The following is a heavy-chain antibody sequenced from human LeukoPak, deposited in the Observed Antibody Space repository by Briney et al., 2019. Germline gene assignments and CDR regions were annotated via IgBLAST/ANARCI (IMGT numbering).Heavy chain of an antibody. D-gene: IGHD2-15*01. Sequence: SVKVSCKASGGTFSSYAISWVRQAPGQGLEWMGRIIPIFGIANYAQKFQGRVTITADKSTSTAYMELSSLRSEDTAVYYCASSGDYCSGGSCYSHYWGQGTLVTVSS. CDR3: ASSGDYCSGGSCYSHY. V-gene: IGHV1-69*04. CDR2: IIPIFGIA. CDR1: GGTFSSYA. J-gene: IGHJ4*02.